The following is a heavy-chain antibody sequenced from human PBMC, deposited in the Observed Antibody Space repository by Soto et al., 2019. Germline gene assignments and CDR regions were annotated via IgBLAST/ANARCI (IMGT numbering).Heavy chain of an antibody. Sequence: GASVKVSCKASGYTFTSYAMHWVRQAPGQRLEWMGWINAGNGNTKYSQKFQGRVTITRDTSASTAYMELSSLRSEDTAVYYCARYRYSSSWYAGYNWFDPWGQGTLVTV. CDR2: INAGNGNT. V-gene: IGHV1-3*01. CDR3: ARYRYSSSWYAGYNWFDP. D-gene: IGHD6-13*01. CDR1: GYTFTSYA. J-gene: IGHJ5*02.